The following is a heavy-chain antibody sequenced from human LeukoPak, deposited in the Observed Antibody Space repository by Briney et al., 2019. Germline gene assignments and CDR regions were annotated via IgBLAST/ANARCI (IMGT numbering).Heavy chain of an antibody. D-gene: IGHD1-26*01. V-gene: IGHV5-51*01. CDR1: GSTFSNYW. CDR3: VRGRESRRYPFFDH. J-gene: IGHJ4*02. CDR2: IYPYDSGT. Sequence: KCGASLQISSEASGSTFSNYWICWGRPLRGEGLGWGGAIYPYDSGTQSGPPLACKVTMSAHKSIKTAYLQWSSLKASDSGTYYCVRGRESRRYPFFDHGGQGALVTVPS.